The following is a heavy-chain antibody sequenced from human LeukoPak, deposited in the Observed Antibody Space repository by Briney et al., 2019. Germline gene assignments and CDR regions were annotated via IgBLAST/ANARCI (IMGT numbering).Heavy chain of an antibody. CDR3: ARAPLGRDYDILTGDQTYYYYYMDV. V-gene: IGHV1-69*05. J-gene: IGHJ6*03. CDR2: IIPIFGTA. Sequence: SVKVSCKASGGTFSSYAISWVRQAPGQGLEWMGGIIPIFGTANYAQKFQGRVTITTDESTSTAYMELSSLRSEDTAVYYCARAPLGRDYDILTGDQTYYYYYMDVWDKGTTVTVSS. CDR1: GGTFSSYA. D-gene: IGHD3-9*01.